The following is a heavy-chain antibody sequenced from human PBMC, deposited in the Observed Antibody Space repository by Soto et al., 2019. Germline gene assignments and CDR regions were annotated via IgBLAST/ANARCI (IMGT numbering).Heavy chain of an antibody. D-gene: IGHD3-10*01. CDR2: INPNSGNI. J-gene: IGHJ4*02. CDR1: GDTFTTYD. Sequence: ASVKVSCKASGDTFTTYDINWVRQATGHGLEWMGWINPNSGNIDYAQRFQGRVTMTRDTAIRTAYMEVSSLRSDDTAVYYCARGRASGSYYLLDYWGQGTLVTVSS. CDR3: ARGRASGSYYLLDY. V-gene: IGHV1-8*01.